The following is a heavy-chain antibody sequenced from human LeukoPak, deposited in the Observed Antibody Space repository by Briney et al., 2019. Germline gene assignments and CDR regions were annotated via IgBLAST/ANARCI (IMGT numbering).Heavy chain of an antibody. V-gene: IGHV1-69*13. Sequence: GASVKVSCKASGGTFNSYAISWVRQAPGQGLEWMGGIIPIFGTANYAQKFQGRVTITADESTSTAYMELSSLRSEDTAVYYCARLGERVGIYYDSSGSYWGQGTLVTVSS. CDR1: GGTFNSYA. J-gene: IGHJ4*02. D-gene: IGHD3-22*01. CDR3: ARLGERVGIYYDSSGSY. CDR2: IIPIFGTA.